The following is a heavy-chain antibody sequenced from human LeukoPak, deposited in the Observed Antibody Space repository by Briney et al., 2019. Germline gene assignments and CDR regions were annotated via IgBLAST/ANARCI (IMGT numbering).Heavy chain of an antibody. CDR2: IKEDGSVK. D-gene: IGHD6-19*01. CDR3: ATPSGYSSGWYPFDY. J-gene: IGHJ4*02. CDR1: GFTFRTSW. Sequence: GGSLRLSCAASGFTFRTSWMSWVRQAPGKGLEWVANIKEDGSVKNYVNSVKGRFTISRDNAKNSLYLQMNSLRAEDTAVYYCATPSGYSSGWYPFDYWGQGTLVTVSS. V-gene: IGHV3-7*01.